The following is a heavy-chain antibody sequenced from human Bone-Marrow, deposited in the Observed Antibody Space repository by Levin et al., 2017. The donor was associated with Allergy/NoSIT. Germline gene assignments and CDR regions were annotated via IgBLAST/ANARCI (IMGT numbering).Heavy chain of an antibody. CDR2: IWYDGSNK. D-gene: IGHD2-2*01. Sequence: GESLKISCAASGFTFSSYGMHWVRQAPGKGLEWVAVIWYDGSNKYYADSVKGRFTISRDNSKNTLYLQMNSLRAEDTAVYYCAREDIVVVTQIDYWGQGTLVTVSS. CDR1: GFTFSSYG. V-gene: IGHV3-33*01. J-gene: IGHJ4*02. CDR3: AREDIVVVTQIDY.